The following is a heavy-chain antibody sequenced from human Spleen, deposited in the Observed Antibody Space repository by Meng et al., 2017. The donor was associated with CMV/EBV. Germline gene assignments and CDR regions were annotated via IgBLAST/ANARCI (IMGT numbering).Heavy chain of an antibody. CDR2: ISAYNGNT. CDR1: GYTLINHL. D-gene: IGHD1-26*01. J-gene: IGHJ5*02. Sequence: ASGYTLINHLITWVRQAPGKGLEWMGWISAYNGNTNYAQNFQGRVTMTTDTSTSTVYMELRSLRSDDTAVYYCARDMVDSRGNYYDPWGQGTLVTVSS. CDR3: ARDMVDSRGNYYDP. V-gene: IGHV1-18*04.